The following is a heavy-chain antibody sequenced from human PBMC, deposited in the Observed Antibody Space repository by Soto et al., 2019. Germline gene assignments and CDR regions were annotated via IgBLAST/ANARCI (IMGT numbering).Heavy chain of an antibody. CDR3: TTAAGSNYVYYYYGMDV. Sequence: KPGGSLRLSCAASGFTFTTAWISWVRQAPGRGLEWVGRIKSKPDGGTTDYAAPVKGRFTISRDDSKNTLYLQMNSLKTEDTAVYYCTTAAGSNYVYYYYGMDVWGQGTTVTVSS. V-gene: IGHV3-15*01. J-gene: IGHJ6*02. CDR1: GFTFTTAW. CDR2: IKSKPDGGTT. D-gene: IGHD4-4*01.